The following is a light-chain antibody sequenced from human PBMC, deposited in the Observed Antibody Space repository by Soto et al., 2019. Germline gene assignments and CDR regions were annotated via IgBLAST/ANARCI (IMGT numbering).Light chain of an antibody. J-gene: IGLJ1*01. V-gene: IGLV2-8*01. CDR2: EVS. Sequence: QSALTQPPSASGSPGQSVTISCTGTSSDVGGYDYVSWYQQHPGKAPKLIIYEVSKRPSGVPDRFFGSKSGNTASLTVSGLQAEDGADYYCSSYAGSDNYVFGTGTKLTVL. CDR3: SSYAGSDNYV. CDR1: SSDVGGYDY.